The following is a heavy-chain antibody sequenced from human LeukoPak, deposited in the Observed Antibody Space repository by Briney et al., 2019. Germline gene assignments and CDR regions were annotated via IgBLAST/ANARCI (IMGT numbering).Heavy chain of an antibody. J-gene: IGHJ4*02. CDR3: AREDSGPGY. D-gene: IGHD1-14*01. V-gene: IGHV3-7*01. CDR2: IKQDGSQK. CDR1: EFTFSSYS. Sequence: GGSLRLSCAASEFTFSSYSMNWVRQAPGKGLEWVANIKQDGSQKYYVDSVKGRLTISRDNAKNSLYLQMNSLRAEDTAVYYCAREDSGPGYWGQGTRVTVSS.